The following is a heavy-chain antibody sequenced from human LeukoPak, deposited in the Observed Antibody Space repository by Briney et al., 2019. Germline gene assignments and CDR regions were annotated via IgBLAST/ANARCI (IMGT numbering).Heavy chain of an antibody. CDR3: VSGLWAFGYDY. V-gene: IGHV3-66*02. D-gene: IGHD3-3*02. CDR1: GVSVTTNY. CDR2: HSGDTRYIYSGGTT. Sequence: QAGGSLRLSCAVSGVSVTTNYMTWVRQAPGKGLEWVSVIHSGDTRYIYSGGTTNYADFVQGRFTISRDDSKNMVYLQMSSLRTDDTAVYYCVSGLWAFGYDYWGQGILVTVYS. J-gene: IGHJ4*02.